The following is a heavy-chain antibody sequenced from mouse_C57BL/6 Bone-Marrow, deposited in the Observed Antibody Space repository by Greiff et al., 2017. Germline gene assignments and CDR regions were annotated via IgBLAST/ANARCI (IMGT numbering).Heavy chain of an antibody. J-gene: IGHJ3*01. CDR1: GYTFTSSG. CDR2: IYPRSGNT. CDR3: EKKKNRLLRCFAY. Sequence: VKLVESGAELARPGASVKLSCKASGYTFTSSGISWVKQRTGQGLEWIGEIYPRSGNTHYNAKFKGKGTLTANKSSSTAYMELRSLTSEDSAVYICEKKKNRLLRCFAYWGQGTLVTVAA. D-gene: IGHD1-1*01. V-gene: IGHV1-81*01.